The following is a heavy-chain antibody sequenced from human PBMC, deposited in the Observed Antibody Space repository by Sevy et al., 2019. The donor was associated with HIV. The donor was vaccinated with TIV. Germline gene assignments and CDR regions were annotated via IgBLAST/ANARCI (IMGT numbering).Heavy chain of an antibody. V-gene: IGHV1-24*01. CDR2: FDPEDGET. CDR3: ATSSMATTILPDY. Sequence: ASVKVSCKVSGYTLTELSMHWVRQAPGKGLEWMGGFDPEDGETIYAQKFQGRVTMTEDTSTDTAYMELSSLRSEDTAGYYCATSSMATTILPDYWGQGTLVTVSS. D-gene: IGHD1-1*01. J-gene: IGHJ4*02. CDR1: GYTLTELS.